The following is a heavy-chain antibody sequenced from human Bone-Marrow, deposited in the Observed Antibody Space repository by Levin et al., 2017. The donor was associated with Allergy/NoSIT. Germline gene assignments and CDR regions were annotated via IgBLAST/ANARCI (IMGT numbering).Heavy chain of an antibody. D-gene: IGHD6-13*01. V-gene: IGHV4-59*01. J-gene: IGHJ6*02. CDR3: ARDRTITASGQTYYYGMDV. CDR1: GGSISGYY. Sequence: SETLSLTCTVSGGSISGYYWSWIRQPPGKGLEWIGYMYNSGSTKYNPSLKSRVTISVDTSKNQFSLKLNSVTAAYAAVYYCARDRTITASGQTYYYGMDVWGQGTTVTVSS. CDR2: MYNSGST.